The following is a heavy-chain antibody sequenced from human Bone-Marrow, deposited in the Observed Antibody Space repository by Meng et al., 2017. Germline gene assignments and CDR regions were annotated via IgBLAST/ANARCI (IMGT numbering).Heavy chain of an antibody. CDR1: GGSIGSSDKH. J-gene: IGHJ4*02. CDR2: IYYNGNS. CDR3: GRDQGRELINH. D-gene: IGHD1-7*01. Sequence: QVQLQESGPGLVKPSQTLSLNCTVSGGSIGSSDKHWSWIRQPPGKGLEWIGYIYYNGNSYDNPSLKSRVDISVDKSKNQFYLSLFSVTAADTAVYYCGRDQGRELINHWGQGTLVTVSS. V-gene: IGHV4-30-4*01.